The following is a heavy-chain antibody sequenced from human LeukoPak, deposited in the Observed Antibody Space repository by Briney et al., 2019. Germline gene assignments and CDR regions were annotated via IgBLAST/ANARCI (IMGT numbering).Heavy chain of an antibody. CDR2: IGGSSSTI. D-gene: IGHD1-26*01. Sequence: PGGSLRLSCVASRFIFSMFSMNWVRQAPGKGLEWLSHIGGSSSTIHYEDSVKGRFTISRDNAKNSLYLQMNSLRDEDTAVYYCARDLSGTYPFDLWGQGTLVTVSS. CDR3: ARDLSGTYPFDL. CDR1: RFIFSMFS. J-gene: IGHJ4*02. V-gene: IGHV3-48*02.